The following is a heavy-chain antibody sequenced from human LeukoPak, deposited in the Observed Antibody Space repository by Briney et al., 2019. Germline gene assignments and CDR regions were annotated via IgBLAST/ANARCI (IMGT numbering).Heavy chain of an antibody. CDR3: ARAGPLWFGESMDV. J-gene: IGHJ6*02. D-gene: IGHD3-10*01. Sequence: GASVKVSRKASGYTFTSYNINWVRQAPGQGLEWMGWINPNSGNTGYAQKFQRSVTMTRKTYISTAYMELSSLRSEDTAVYYCARAGPLWFGESMDVWGQGTTVTVSS. V-gene: IGHV1-8*01. CDR1: GYTFTSYN. CDR2: INPNSGNT.